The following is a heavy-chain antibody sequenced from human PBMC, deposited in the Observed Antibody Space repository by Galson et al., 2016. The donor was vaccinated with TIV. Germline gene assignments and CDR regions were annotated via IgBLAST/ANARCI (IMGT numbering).Heavy chain of an antibody. J-gene: IGHJ4*02. CDR2: VNEDGSVK. Sequence: SLRLSCAGSGFTFSSYWMAWVRQAPGKGLEWVANVNEDGSVKYYVDSVKARFTISRDNAKNSANLQMNSLRAEDTAVYYCARAWAGSGSYWGQGILVTVSS. CDR3: ARAWAGSGSY. D-gene: IGHD1-26*01. CDR1: GFTFSSYW. V-gene: IGHV3-7*03.